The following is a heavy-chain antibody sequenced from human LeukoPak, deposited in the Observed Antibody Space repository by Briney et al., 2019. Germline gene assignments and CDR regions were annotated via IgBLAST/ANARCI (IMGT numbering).Heavy chain of an antibody. CDR2: INPDGSGT. J-gene: IGHJ4*02. CDR3: ARVATGSYHFDY. D-gene: IGHD1-26*01. Sequence: PGGSLRLSCAASGFTFSSYWMHWVRQGPGKGLVWVSRINPDGSGTSYADSVKGRFTISRDNAKNTLYVQMNSLRVEDTAVYYCARVATGSYHFDYWGQGTLVTVSS. V-gene: IGHV3-74*01. CDR1: GFTFSSYW.